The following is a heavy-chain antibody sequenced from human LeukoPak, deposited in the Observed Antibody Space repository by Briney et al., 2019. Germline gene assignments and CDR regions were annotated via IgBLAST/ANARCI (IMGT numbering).Heavy chain of an antibody. J-gene: IGHJ4*02. CDR2: IYHSGSG. Sequence: SEALSLTCAVSGGSISSINWWCWVRQPPGRGLEWIGEIYHSGSGRSNPSLGSRVTMSLDTSKNQLSLRLSSVTAADTAVYYCSRGKSRGSHIDYWGQGTLVTVSS. CDR1: GGSISSINW. D-gene: IGHD1-26*01. CDR3: SRGKSRGSHIDY. V-gene: IGHV4-4*02.